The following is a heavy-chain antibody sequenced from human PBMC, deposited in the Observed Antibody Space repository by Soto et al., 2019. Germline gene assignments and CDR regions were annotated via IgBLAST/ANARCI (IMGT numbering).Heavy chain of an antibody. V-gene: IGHV3-30*14. CDR2: ISFDGTNT. J-gene: IGHJ6*02. D-gene: IGHD1-26*01. Sequence: QVKLVESGGGVVQPGKSLRLSCESSGCTFETYAMHWVRQDTGKVLEWVAVISFDGTNTYYADSVKGLFTFSRDNSDNTLYLQLISLSTEDTADYYCASDHLYCTDINCLSGYYGMDVWGQGTTFTVSS. CDR3: ASDHLYCTDINCLSGYYGMDV. CDR1: GCTFETYA.